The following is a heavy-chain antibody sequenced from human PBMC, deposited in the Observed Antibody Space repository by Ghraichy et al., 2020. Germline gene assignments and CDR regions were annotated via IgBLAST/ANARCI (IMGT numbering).Heavy chain of an antibody. V-gene: IGHV3-66*01. CDR1: GFIVDSKY. Sequence: GGSLRLSSAASGFIVDSKYMSWVRQAPGKGLEWVSVIYSGGDTHYADSVKGRFAISRDKSKNMVYLQMNSLRAEDTAVYYCARETSSGYYLGGDYWGQGTRVTVSS. J-gene: IGHJ4*02. CDR3: ARETSSGYYLGGDY. D-gene: IGHD3-22*01. CDR2: IYSGGDT.